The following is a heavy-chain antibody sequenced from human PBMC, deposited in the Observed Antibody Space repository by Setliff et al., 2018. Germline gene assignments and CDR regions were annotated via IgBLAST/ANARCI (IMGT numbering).Heavy chain of an antibody. CDR3: ARGGDYCGGECYIPPPYSY. CDR2: TRYDGSNK. J-gene: IGHJ4*02. CDR1: GFTFSSYG. Sequence: PGGSLRLSCAASGFTFSSYGMHWVRQAPGKGLEWVAFTRYDGSNKYYADSVRGRFTISRDISKNTLYLQMNSLRPEDTAVYYCARGGDYCGGECYIPPPYSYWGQGTLVTVSS. V-gene: IGHV3-30*02. D-gene: IGHD2-21*01.